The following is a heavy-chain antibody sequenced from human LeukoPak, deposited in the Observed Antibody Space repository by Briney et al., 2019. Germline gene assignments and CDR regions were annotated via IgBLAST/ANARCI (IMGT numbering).Heavy chain of an antibody. CDR1: GGSISSYY. CDR3: ARGKKTVNLDY. D-gene: IGHD4-11*01. Sequence: KPSETLSLTCTVSGGSISSYYWSWIRQPPGKGLEWIGYIYYSGSTNYNPSLKSRVTISVDTSKNQFSLKLSSVTAADTAVYYCARGKKTVNLDYWGQGTLVTVSS. V-gene: IGHV4-59*08. CDR2: IYYSGST. J-gene: IGHJ4*02.